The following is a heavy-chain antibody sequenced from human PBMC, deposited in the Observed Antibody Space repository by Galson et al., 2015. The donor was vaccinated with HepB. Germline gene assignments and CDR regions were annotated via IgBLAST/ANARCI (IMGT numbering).Heavy chain of an antibody. V-gene: IGHV3-7*01. Sequence: SLRLSCAASGFPFSSSWMSWVRQAPGKGLECVATINEDGGEKYYVDSVKGRFTISRDNTRNSLSLQMNSLRAEDTAVYYCARSITHSSDYWGRGALVTVSS. D-gene: IGHD1-20*01. CDR2: INEDGGEK. CDR3: ARSITHSSDY. J-gene: IGHJ4*02. CDR1: GFPFSSSW.